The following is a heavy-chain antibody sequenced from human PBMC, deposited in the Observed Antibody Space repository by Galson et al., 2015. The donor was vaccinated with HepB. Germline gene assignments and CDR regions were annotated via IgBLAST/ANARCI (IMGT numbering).Heavy chain of an antibody. Sequence: SVKVSCKASGYTFTGYYMHWVRQAPGQGLEWMGWINPNSGGTNYAQKFQGRVTMTRDTSISTAYMELSRLRSDDTAVYYCAKVLVRDDAFDIWGQGTMVTVSS. V-gene: IGHV1-2*02. CDR3: AKVLVRDDAFDI. CDR2: INPNSGGT. D-gene: IGHD2-8*02. J-gene: IGHJ3*02. CDR1: GYTFTGYY.